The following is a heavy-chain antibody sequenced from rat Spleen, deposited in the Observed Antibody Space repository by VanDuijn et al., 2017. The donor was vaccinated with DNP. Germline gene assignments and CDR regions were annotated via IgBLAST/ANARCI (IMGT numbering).Heavy chain of an antibody. Sequence: EVQLVESGGDLVQSGRSLKVSCAASGFTFSDYTMAWVRQAPKKGLGEVATLSYDGSRTYCRNSVKGRFTISRNNAKSTLYLQMNSLRSEDTATYYCARVGYYFDYWGQGVMVTVSS. J-gene: IGHJ2*01. CDR3: ARVGYYFDY. D-gene: IGHD1-1*01. CDR1: GFTFSDYT. V-gene: IGHV5S10*01. CDR2: LSYDGSRT.